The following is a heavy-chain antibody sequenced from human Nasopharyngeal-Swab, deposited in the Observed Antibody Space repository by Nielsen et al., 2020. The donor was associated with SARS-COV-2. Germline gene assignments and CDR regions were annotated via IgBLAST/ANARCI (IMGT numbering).Heavy chain of an antibody. CDR2: IYYSGST. CDR1: GGSISSGGYS. D-gene: IGHD6-13*01. Sequence: SETLSLTCAVSGGSISSGGYSWSWIRQPPGKGLEWIGYIYYSGSTYYNPSLKSRVTISVDTSKNQFSLKLSSVTAADTAVYYCARVRIAAAGIGWFDPWGQGTLVTVSS. J-gene: IGHJ5*02. V-gene: IGHV4-30-4*07. CDR3: ARVRIAAAGIGWFDP.